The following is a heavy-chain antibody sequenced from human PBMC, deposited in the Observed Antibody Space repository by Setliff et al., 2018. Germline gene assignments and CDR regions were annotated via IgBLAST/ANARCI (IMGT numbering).Heavy chain of an antibody. J-gene: IGHJ6*02. CDR3: ARDHAYGSRFYYYYYGMDV. Sequence: PGGSLRLSCAASGFTFSIYWMTWVRQAPGKGLEWVANIKQDGSEKYYVDSVKGRFTISRDNAKKSVYLQMNSLRAEDTAVYYCARDHAYGSRFYYYYYGMDVWGQGTTVTVSS. CDR1: GFTFSIYW. CDR2: IKQDGSEK. D-gene: IGHD3-10*01. V-gene: IGHV3-7*01.